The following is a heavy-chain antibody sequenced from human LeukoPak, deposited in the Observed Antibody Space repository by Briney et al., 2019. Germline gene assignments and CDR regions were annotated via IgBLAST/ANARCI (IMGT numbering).Heavy chain of an antibody. D-gene: IGHD2-2*01. CDR2: VYFTGSP. CDR1: GDSMSSNYYY. V-gene: IGHV4-39*01. Sequence: SETLSLTCTVSGDSMSSNYYYWGWIRQPPGKGLEWIGTVYFTGSPYYNPSLKSRVTISVDTSETQFSLTLSSVTAADTAVYFCARHLVVPATTYYYYHMDVWGKGTTVTVSS. J-gene: IGHJ6*03. CDR3: ARHLVVPATTYYYYHMDV.